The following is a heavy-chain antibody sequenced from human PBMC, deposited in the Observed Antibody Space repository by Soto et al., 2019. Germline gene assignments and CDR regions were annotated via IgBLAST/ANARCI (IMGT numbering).Heavy chain of an antibody. CDR1: GYDFTSYG. CDR3: ARGRIVASIHDAVEI. V-gene: IGHV1-18*01. Sequence: QGQLLQSGDEVKKPGASVRVSCRASGYDFTSYGISWVRQAPGQGLEWVSWSSAYNGKRDTAQKFQGRVTMTLDTSTATGHMELGDLTSADTAVYYCARGRIVASIHDAVEIWGQGTMVAVSS. D-gene: IGHD2-21*01. J-gene: IGHJ3*02. CDR2: SSAYNGKR.